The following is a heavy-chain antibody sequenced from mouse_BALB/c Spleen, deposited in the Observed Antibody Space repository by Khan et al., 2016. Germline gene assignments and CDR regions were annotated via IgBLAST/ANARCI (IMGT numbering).Heavy chain of an antibody. CDR3: AREELKFYYAMDY. J-gene: IGHJ4*01. V-gene: IGHV1S137*01. CDR2: ISTYYGDT. CDR1: GYTFTDYA. Sequence: QVQLQQSGAELVRPGVSVKISCKGSGYTFTDYAMHWVKQSHAKSLEWIGVISTYYGDTSYNQKFEGKATMTVDKSSSTAYMKLARLTSEDSAIYYCAREELKFYYAMDYWGQGTSGTVSS.